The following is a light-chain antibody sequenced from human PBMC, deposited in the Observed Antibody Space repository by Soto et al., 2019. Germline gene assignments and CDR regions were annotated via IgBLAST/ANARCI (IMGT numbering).Light chain of an antibody. CDR1: QSINNY. CDR3: QQRSNWPPIT. Sequence: EIVLTKSPVTLSLSPGARSTLSCRASQSINNYLAWYQQKPGQAPRLLIYDASNRATGIPARFSGSGSGTDFTLTISSLEPEDFAVYYCQQRSNWPPITVGQGTRLEIK. CDR2: DAS. J-gene: IGKJ5*01. V-gene: IGKV3-11*01.